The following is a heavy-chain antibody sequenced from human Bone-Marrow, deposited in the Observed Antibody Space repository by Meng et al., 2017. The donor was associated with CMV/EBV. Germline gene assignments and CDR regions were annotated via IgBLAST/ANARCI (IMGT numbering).Heavy chain of an antibody. V-gene: IGHV3-30*04. CDR3: ARIHYYYGMDV. CDR2: ISYDGSNK. J-gene: IGHJ6*02. CDR1: GFTFSSYA. Sequence: GGSLRLSCAASGFTFSSYAMHWVRQAPGKGLEWVAVISYDGSNKYYADSVKGRFTISRDNSKNTLYLQMNSLRAGDTAVYYCARIHYYYGMDVWGQGTTVTVSS.